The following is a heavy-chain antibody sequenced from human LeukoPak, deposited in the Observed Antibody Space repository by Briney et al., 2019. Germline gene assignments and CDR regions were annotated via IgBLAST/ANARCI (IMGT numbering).Heavy chain of an antibody. CDR1: GFTFGKYD. D-gene: IGHD2-15*01. Sequence: HPGGSLRLSCAASGFTFGKYDMHWVRHAPGKGLDWVAYIRYDESNKYYVDSVKGRFTISRDNSKNSLYLQMNSLRPEDTAVYYCAKGRGQCSGGICYFLDYWGQGTLVTVSS. CDR2: IRYDESNK. J-gene: IGHJ4*02. CDR3: AKGRGQCSGGICYFLDY. V-gene: IGHV3-30*02.